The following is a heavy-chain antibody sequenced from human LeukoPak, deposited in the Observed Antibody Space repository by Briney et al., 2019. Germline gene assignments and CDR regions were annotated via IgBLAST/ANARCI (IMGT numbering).Heavy chain of an antibody. J-gene: IGHJ6*02. CDR1: GGTFGSYA. D-gene: IGHD6-6*01. V-gene: IGHV1-69*13. CDR3: ARDPIEPSIAARLHYYYGMDV. CDR2: IIPIFGTA. Sequence: ASVKVSCKASGGTFGSYAISWVRQAPGQGLEWMGGIIPIFGTANYAQKFQGRVTITADESTSTAYMELSSLRSEDTAVYYCARDPIEPSIAARLHYYYGMDVWGQGTTVTVSS.